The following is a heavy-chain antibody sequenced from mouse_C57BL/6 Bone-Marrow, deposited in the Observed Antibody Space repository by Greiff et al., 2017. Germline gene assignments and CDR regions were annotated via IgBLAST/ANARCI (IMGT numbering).Heavy chain of an antibody. J-gene: IGHJ1*03. CDR3: ARLEFDGSSGDWYFEV. V-gene: IGHV1-85*01. CDR2: IYPRDGST. D-gene: IGHD1-1*01. Sequence: VQLQESGPELVKPGASVKLSCKASGYTFTSYDINWVKQRPGQGLEWIGWIYPRDGSTKYNEKFKGKATLTVDTSSSTAYMERHRLPSEDSAVYFCARLEFDGSSGDWYFEVWGTGATGTVSS. CDR1: GYTFTSYD.